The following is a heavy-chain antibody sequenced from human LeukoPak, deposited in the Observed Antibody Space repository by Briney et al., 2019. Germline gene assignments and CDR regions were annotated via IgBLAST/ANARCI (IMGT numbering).Heavy chain of an antibody. V-gene: IGHV3-74*01. CDR3: AKEGGSYAFDY. CDR2: INSDGSST. Sequence: GGSLRLSCAVSGFTLSNYWMHWVRQGPGKGLVWVSRINSDGSSTTYADSVKDRFTFSRDNAKNTLYLQMNGLRAEDTAVYYCAKEGGSYAFDYWGQGTLVTVSS. CDR1: GFTLSNYW. J-gene: IGHJ4*02. D-gene: IGHD3-16*01.